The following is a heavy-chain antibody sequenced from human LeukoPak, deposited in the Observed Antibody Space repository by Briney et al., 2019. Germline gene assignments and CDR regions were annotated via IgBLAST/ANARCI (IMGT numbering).Heavy chain of an antibody. J-gene: IGHJ4*02. CDR1: GFTFSSYY. CDR3: AKDAAGPEY. CDR2: ISASGSGT. D-gene: IGHD6-13*01. Sequence: GGSLRLSCAASGFTFSSYYMSWVRKAPGEGLYWVSGISASGSGTYYADSLKGRFTISRDNSKNTLYLQMNNLRVEDTAVYYCAKDAAGPEYWGQGTLVTVST. V-gene: IGHV3-23*01.